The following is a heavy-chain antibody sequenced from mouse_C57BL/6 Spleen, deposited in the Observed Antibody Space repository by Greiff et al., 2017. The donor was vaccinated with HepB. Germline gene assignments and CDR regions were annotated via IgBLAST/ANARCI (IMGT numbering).Heavy chain of an antibody. J-gene: IGHJ2*01. Sequence: VQLQQSGPELVKPGASVKISCKASGYAFSSSWMNWVKQRPGKGLEWIGRIYPGDGDTNYNGKFKGKATLTADKSSSTAYMQLSSLTSEDSAVYFCARPGTRGGFDYWGQGTTLTVSS. CDR2: IYPGDGDT. V-gene: IGHV1-82*01. D-gene: IGHD4-1*01. CDR1: GYAFSSSW. CDR3: ARPGTRGGFDY.